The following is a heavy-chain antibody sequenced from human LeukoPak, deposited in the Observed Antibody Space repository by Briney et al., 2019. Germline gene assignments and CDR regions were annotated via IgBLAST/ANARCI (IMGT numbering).Heavy chain of an antibody. Sequence: GGSLRLSCAASEFSVGSNYMTWVRQAPGKGLEWVSLIYSGGSTYYADSVKGRFTISRDNSKNTLYLQMHSLRAEDTAVYYCAKESLRVVPSATFDYWGQGTLVTVSS. CDR3: AKESLRVVPSATFDY. V-gene: IGHV3-66*01. CDR1: EFSVGSNY. CDR2: IYSGGST. J-gene: IGHJ4*02. D-gene: IGHD2-2*01.